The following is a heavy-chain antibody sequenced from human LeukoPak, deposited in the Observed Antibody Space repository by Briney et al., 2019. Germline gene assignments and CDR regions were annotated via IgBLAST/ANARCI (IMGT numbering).Heavy chain of an antibody. D-gene: IGHD6-19*01. CDR3: ARGKLGLRAVAGTSPFDY. J-gene: IGHJ4*02. CDR2: IYHSGST. V-gene: IGHV4-30-2*01. Sequence: SQTLSLTCAVSGGSISSGGYSWSWIRQAPGKGLEWIEYIYHSGSTYYNPSLKSRVTISVDRSKNQFSLKLSSVTAADTAVYYCARGKLGLRAVAGTSPFDYWGQGTLVTVSS. CDR1: GGSISSGGYS.